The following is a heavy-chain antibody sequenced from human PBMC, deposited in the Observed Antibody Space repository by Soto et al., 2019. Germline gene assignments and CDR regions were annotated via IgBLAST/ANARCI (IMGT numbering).Heavy chain of an antibody. D-gene: IGHD3-10*01. V-gene: IGHV3-23*01. J-gene: IGHJ5*02. Sequence: GGPLRLSCAASGFPFSSTDMTWVRQAPGKGLEWVSTIDGSGGTTYYADSVKCRFTISRDNSINTVFLQMNSLRADDTALYFCAKNSGWFNTWGQGALVTVSS. CDR3: AKNSGWFNT. CDR2: IDGSGGTT. CDR1: GFPFSSTD.